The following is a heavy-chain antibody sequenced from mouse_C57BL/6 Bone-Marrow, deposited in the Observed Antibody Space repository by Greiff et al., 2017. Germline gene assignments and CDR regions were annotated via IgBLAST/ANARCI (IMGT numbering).Heavy chain of an antibody. CDR3: ASDTTDYAMDY. CDR1: GYTFTSYW. V-gene: IGHV1-69*01. CDR2: IDPSDSYT. Sequence: QVQLQQPGAELVMPGASVKLSCKASGYTFTSYWMHWVKQRPGQGLEWIGEIDPSDSYTNYNQKFKGKSTLTVDKSSSTAYMQLSSLTSEDSAVYYCASDTTDYAMDYWGQGTSVTVSS. D-gene: IGHD1-1*01. J-gene: IGHJ4*01.